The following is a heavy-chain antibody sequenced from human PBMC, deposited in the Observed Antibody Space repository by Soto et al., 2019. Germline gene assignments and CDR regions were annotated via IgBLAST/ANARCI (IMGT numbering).Heavy chain of an antibody. J-gene: IGHJ6*02. D-gene: IGHD3-3*01. V-gene: IGHV5-51*01. CDR2: IYPGDSYT. CDR1: GYSFTSYW. CDR3: ARVYYDFWSGYYTDYYYYGMDV. Sequence: GESLKISCKGSGYSFTSYWIGWVRQMPGKGLEWMGIIYPGDSYTNYSPSFQGHVTISADKSISTAYLQWSSLKASDTAMHYCARVYYDFWSGYYTDYYYYGMDVWGQGTTVTVSS.